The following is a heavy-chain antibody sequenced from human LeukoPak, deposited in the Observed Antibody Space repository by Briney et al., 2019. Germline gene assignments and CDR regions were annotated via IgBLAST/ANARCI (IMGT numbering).Heavy chain of an antibody. V-gene: IGHV4-39*07. J-gene: IGHJ5*02. CDR3: ARGRFNYGP. D-gene: IGHD3-10*01. CDR2: ISYSGST. Sequence: SETLSLTCTVSGGSISSSSYYWGWIRQPPGKGLEWIGGISYSGSTYYNPSLKSRVTISVDTSKNQFSLNLTSVTAADTAVYYCARGRFNYGPWGQGTLVTVSS. CDR1: GGSISSSSYY.